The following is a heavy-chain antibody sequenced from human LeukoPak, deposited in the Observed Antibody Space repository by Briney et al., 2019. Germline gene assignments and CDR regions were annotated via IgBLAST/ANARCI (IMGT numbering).Heavy chain of an antibody. V-gene: IGHV4-39*01. J-gene: IGHJ3*02. CDR3: ARQTVTPDDAFDI. D-gene: IGHD1-14*01. Sequence: SETLSLTCTVSGGSISSSSYYWGWIRQPPGKGLEWIGSIYYSGSTYYNPSLKSRVTISVDTSKNQFSLKLSSVTAADTAVYYCARQTVTPDDAFDIWGQGTMVTV. CDR2: IYYSGST. CDR1: GGSISSSSYY.